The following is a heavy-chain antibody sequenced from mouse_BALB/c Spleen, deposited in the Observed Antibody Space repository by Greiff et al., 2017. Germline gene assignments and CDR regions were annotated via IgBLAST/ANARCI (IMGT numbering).Heavy chain of an antibody. J-gene: IGHJ4*01. CDR3: ARPSYYGNYNYAMDY. CDR1: GYAFSSYW. V-gene: IGHV1-80*01. CDR2: IYPGDGDT. D-gene: IGHD2-10*01. Sequence: QVQLQQSGAELVRPGSSVKISCKASGYAFSSYWMNWVKQRPGQGLEWIGQIYPGDGDTNYNGKFKGKATLTADKSSSTAYMQLSSLTSEDSAVYFCARPSYYGNYNYAMDYWGQGTSVTVSS.